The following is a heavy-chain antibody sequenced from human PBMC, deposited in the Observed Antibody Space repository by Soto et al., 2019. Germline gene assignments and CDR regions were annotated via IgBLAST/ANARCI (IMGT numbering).Heavy chain of an antibody. CDR2: IYYSGST. V-gene: IGHV4-30-4*01. J-gene: IGHJ5*02. CDR1: GGSISSGDYY. Sequence: SLSLTCTVSGGSISSGDYYWSWIRQPPGKGLEWIGHIYYSGSTYYNPSLKSRVTISVDTSKNQFSLKLSSVTAADTAVYYCARVRVSSSCGWFDPWGQRTLVTVSS. D-gene: IGHD6-13*01. CDR3: ARVRVSSSCGWFDP.